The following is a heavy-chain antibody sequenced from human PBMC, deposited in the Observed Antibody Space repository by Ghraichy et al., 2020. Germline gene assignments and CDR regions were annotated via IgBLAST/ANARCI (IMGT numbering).Heavy chain of an antibody. CDR1: GYSFTSYW. D-gene: IGHD3-22*01. Sequence: GSLNISCKGSGYSFTSYWIGWVRQMPGKGLEWMGIIYPGDSDTRYSPSFQGQVTISADKSISTAYLQWSSLKASDTAMYYCASMGYYDSSGYFNWFDPWGQGTLVTVSS. CDR3: ASMGYYDSSGYFNWFDP. J-gene: IGHJ5*02. CDR2: IYPGDSDT. V-gene: IGHV5-51*01.